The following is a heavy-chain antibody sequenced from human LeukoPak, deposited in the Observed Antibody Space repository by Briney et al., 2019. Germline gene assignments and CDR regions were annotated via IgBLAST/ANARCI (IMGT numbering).Heavy chain of an antibody. CDR1: GYTFTSYG. Sequence: ASVKVSCKASGYTFTSYGISWVRQAPGQGLEWMGWISAYNGNTNYAQKLQGRVTMTTDTSTSTAYMELRSLRSDDTAVYYCAREGGYATDAPGDNFDYWGQGTLVTVSS. CDR3: AREGGYATDAPGDNFDY. J-gene: IGHJ4*02. D-gene: IGHD5-12*01. CDR2: ISAYNGNT. V-gene: IGHV1-18*01.